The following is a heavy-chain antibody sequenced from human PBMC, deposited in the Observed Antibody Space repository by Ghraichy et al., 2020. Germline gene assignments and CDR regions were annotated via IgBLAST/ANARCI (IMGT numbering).Heavy chain of an antibody. CDR1: GFTVSSNY. Sequence: GGSLRLSCAASGFTVSSNYMSWVRQAPGKGLEWVSVIYSGGSTYYADSVKGRFTISRDNSKNTLYLQMNSLRAEDTAVYYCARARAAAAAPPNYYYYYGMDVWGQGTTVTVSS. J-gene: IGHJ6*02. D-gene: IGHD6-13*01. CDR3: ARARAAAAAPPNYYYYYGMDV. V-gene: IGHV3-53*01. CDR2: IYSGGST.